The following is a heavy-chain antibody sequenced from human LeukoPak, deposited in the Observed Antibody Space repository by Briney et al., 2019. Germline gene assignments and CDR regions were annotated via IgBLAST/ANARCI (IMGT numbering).Heavy chain of an antibody. CDR2: ISYDGSNK. J-gene: IGHJ5*02. Sequence: GGSLRLSCTASGFTFTNYGMHWVRQAPGKGLEWVAVISYDGSNKYYADSVKGRFTISRDNSKNTLYLQMNSLRAEDTAVYYCARASGSYSSPKNWFDPWGQGTLVTVSS. D-gene: IGHD1-26*01. V-gene: IGHV3-30*03. CDR1: GFTFTNYG. CDR3: ARASGSYSSPKNWFDP.